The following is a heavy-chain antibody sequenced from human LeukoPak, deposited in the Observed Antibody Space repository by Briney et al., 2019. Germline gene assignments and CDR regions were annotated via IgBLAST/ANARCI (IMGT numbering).Heavy chain of an antibody. CDR3: ARGFLAVAPDY. V-gene: IGHV4-34*01. Sequence: SSETLSLTCAVYGGSFSGYYWSWIRQPPGKGLEWIGEINHSGSTNYNPSLKSRVTISVDTSKNQFSLKLSSVTAADTAVYYCARGFLAVAPDYWGQGTLVTVSS. D-gene: IGHD6-19*01. J-gene: IGHJ4*02. CDR1: GGSFSGYY. CDR2: INHSGST.